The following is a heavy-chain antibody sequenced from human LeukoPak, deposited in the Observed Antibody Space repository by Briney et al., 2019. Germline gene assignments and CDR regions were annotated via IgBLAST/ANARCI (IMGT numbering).Heavy chain of an antibody. CDR3: ARRQHLDY. CDR1: GGSIRSTTYY. J-gene: IGHJ4*02. Sequence: SETLSLTCSVSGGSIRSTTYYWGWIRQPPGKGLEWIGSIYYSGNTYYSPSLMSRVTISVDTSKNQFSLNLSSVTAADTAVYYCARRQHLDYWGQGTLVTVSS. V-gene: IGHV4-39*07. CDR2: IYYSGNT. D-gene: IGHD2-2*01.